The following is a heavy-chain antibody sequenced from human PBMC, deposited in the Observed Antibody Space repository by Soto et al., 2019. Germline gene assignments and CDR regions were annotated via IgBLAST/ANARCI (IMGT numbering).Heavy chain of an antibody. CDR2: INAGNGNT. CDR3: ARDYCSGGSCYSNRYFQH. J-gene: IGHJ1*01. Sequence: LEWMGWINAGNGNTKYSQKFQGRVTITRDTSASTAYMELSSLRSEDTAVYYCARDYCSGGSCYSNRYFQHWGQGTLVTVSS. D-gene: IGHD2-15*01. V-gene: IGHV1-3*01.